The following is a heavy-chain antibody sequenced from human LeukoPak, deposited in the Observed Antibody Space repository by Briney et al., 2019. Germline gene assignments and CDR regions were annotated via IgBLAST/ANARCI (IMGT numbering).Heavy chain of an antibody. CDR3: ASLLN. CDR2: IIPIFGTA. Sequence: VASVKVSCKVSGYTLTELSMHWVRQAPGQGLEWMGGIIPIFGTANYAQKFQGRVTITADESTSTAYMELSSLRSEDTAVYYCASLLNWGQGTMVTVSS. V-gene: IGHV1-69*13. J-gene: IGHJ3*01. CDR1: GYTLTELS.